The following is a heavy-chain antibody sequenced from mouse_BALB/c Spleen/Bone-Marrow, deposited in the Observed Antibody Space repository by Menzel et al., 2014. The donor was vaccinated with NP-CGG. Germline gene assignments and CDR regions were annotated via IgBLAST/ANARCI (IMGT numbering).Heavy chain of an antibody. CDR3: TRGGNWDDFDY. CDR2: ISSGSSNI. J-gene: IGHJ2*01. D-gene: IGHD4-1*01. Sequence: EVMLVESGGGLVQPGGSRKLSCAASGFTFSSFGMHWVRQAPEKGLEWVAYISSGSSNIYYEDTVKGRFTISRDNPKNTLFLQMTSVRSEDTAMYYCTRGGNWDDFDYWGQGTTLTVSS. CDR1: GFTFSSFG. V-gene: IGHV5-17*02.